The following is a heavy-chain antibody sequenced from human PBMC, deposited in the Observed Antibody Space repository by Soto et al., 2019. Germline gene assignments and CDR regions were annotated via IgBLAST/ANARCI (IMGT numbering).Heavy chain of an antibody. CDR3: ARRSYYGSGSIFDY. Sequence: QLQLQESGPGLVKPSETLSLTCTVSGGSISSSGYYCGWIRQPPGKGLEWIGNIYYSGSTNYNPSLKSRVTISVDTSKNQCSLKVSSVTAADTAVYYCARRSYYGSGSIFDYWGQGTLVTVSS. J-gene: IGHJ4*02. V-gene: IGHV4-39*01. CDR2: IYYSGST. CDR1: GGSISSSGYY. D-gene: IGHD3-10*01.